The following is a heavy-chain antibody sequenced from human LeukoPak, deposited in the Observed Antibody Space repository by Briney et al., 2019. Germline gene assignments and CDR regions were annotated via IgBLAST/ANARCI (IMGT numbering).Heavy chain of an antibody. CDR3: ARGWQQLANWFDP. V-gene: IGHV4-31*03. D-gene: IGHD6-13*01. CDR1: GGSNSSGDYY. J-gene: IGHJ5*02. Sequence: SETLSLTCTVSGGSNSSGDYYWSWIRQHPGKGLEWIGYISYSGTYYNPSLKSRVTISLDTSNNQFSLKLTSVTAADTAVYYCARGWQQLANWFDPWGQGALVTVSS. CDR2: ISYSGT.